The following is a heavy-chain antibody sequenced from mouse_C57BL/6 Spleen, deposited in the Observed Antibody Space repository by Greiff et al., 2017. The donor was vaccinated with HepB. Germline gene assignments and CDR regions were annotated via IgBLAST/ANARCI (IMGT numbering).Heavy chain of an antibody. V-gene: IGHV1-26*01. CDR2: INPNNGGT. J-gene: IGHJ1*03. CDR3: ARYSNHWYFDV. D-gene: IGHD2-5*01. CDR1: GYTFTDYY. Sequence: VQLQQSGPELVKPGASVKISCKASGYTFTDYYMNWVKQSHGKSLEWIGDINPNNGGTSYNQKFKGKATLTVDKSSSTAYMELRSLTSEDSAVYYCARYSNHWYFDVWGTGTTVTVSS.